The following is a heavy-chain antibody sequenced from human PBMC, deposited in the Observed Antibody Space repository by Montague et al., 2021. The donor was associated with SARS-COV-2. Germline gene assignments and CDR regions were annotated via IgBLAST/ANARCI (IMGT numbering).Heavy chain of an antibody. D-gene: IGHD3-3*01. Sequence: SETLSLTCTVSGGSISSSSYYWGWIRQPPGKGPEWIGSIYYSGSTYYNPSLKSRVTISVGTSKNQFSLKLSSVTAADTAVYYCARDVRYYDFWSGRAQTSPDYWGQGTLVTVSS. CDR2: IYYSGST. V-gene: IGHV4-39*02. CDR1: GGSISSSSYY. J-gene: IGHJ4*02. CDR3: ARDVRYYDFWSGRAQTSPDY.